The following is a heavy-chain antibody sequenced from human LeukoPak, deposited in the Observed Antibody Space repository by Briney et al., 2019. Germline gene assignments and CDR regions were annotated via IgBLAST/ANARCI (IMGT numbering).Heavy chain of an antibody. Sequence: ASVKVSCKASGYTFTGYYMHWVRQAPGQGLEWMGWINPNSGGTNYAQKFQGRVTMTRDTSISTAYMDLSRLISDDTAVYYCARHWGLYGSGSYPDYWGQGTLVTVSS. D-gene: IGHD3-10*01. CDR3: ARHWGLYGSGSYPDY. CDR2: INPNSGGT. V-gene: IGHV1-2*02. CDR1: GYTFTGYY. J-gene: IGHJ4*02.